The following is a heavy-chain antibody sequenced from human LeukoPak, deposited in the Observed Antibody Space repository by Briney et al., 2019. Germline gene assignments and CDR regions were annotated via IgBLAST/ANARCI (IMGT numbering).Heavy chain of an antibody. CDR3: ARTFLGYYFYMDV. J-gene: IGHJ6*03. CDR2: IYYSGCT. Sequence: SETLSLTCTVSGGSTSSYYWSWIPQPPGKGLEWIGYIYYSGCTNYNPSLKSRVTISVDTSKNQFSLKLSSVTAADTAVYYCARTFLGYYFYMDVWGKGTTVTVSS. CDR1: GGSTSSYY. V-gene: IGHV4-59*01. D-gene: IGHD3-3*02.